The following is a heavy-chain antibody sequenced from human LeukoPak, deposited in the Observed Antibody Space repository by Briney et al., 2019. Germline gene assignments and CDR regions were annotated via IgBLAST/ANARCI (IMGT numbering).Heavy chain of an antibody. Sequence: GGSLRLSCAASGFTFSSYAMSWVRQAPGKGLEWVSAISGSGGSTYYADSVKGRFTISRDNSKNMLYLQMNSLRAEDTAVYYCARDRGYTYGHPFDYWGQGTLVTVSS. CDR2: ISGSGGST. CDR1: GFTFSSYA. V-gene: IGHV3-23*01. CDR3: ARDRGYTYGHPFDY. J-gene: IGHJ4*02. D-gene: IGHD5-18*01.